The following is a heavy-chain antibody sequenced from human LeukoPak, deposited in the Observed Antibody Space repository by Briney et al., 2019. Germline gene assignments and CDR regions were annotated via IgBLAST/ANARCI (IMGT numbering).Heavy chain of an antibody. CDR1: GVSISSSSYH. CDR3: ARSRWLIL. J-gene: IGHJ4*02. Sequence: SETLSLTCTVSGVSISSSSYHWDWIRQPPGKGLEWIGYIYYSGSTNHNPSLKSRVTISVDTSKNQFSLKLSSVTAADTAVYYCARSRWLILWGQGTLVTVSS. CDR2: IYYSGST. V-gene: IGHV4-61*05. D-gene: IGHD6-19*01.